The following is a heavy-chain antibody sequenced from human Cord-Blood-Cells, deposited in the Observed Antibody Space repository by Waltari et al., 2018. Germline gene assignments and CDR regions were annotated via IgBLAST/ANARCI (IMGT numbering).Heavy chain of an antibody. Sequence: QVQLVESGGGVVQPGRSLRLSCAASGFTFSSYAMHWVRQAPGTVLEWVAVMSYEGNNKYYADSRKGRLTISRDNSKNTLYLQMNSLRAEDTAVYYCARVWRYCSSTSCYGGLYYYYGMDVWGQGTTVTVSS. V-gene: IGHV3-30*04. CDR1: GFTFSSYA. CDR2: MSYEGNNK. CDR3: ARVWRYCSSTSCYGGLYYYYGMDV. J-gene: IGHJ6*02. D-gene: IGHD2-2*01.